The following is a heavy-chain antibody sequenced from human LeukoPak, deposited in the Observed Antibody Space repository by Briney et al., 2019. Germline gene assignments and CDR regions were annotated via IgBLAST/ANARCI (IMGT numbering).Heavy chain of an antibody. V-gene: IGHV4-39*01. CDR2: IYYSGST. Sequence: SETLSLTCTVSGASISSSNYYWGWIRQPPGKGLQWIGIIYYSGSTYYNPSLKSRVTISVDTSKNQFSLKLNSVTAADTAVYYCARQGYSYDPAAFDIWGQGTMVTVSS. D-gene: IGHD5-18*01. CDR3: ARQGYSYDPAAFDI. CDR1: GASISSSNYY. J-gene: IGHJ3*02.